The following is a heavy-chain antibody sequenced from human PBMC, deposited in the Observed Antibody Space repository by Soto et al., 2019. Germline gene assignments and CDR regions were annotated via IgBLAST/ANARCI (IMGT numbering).Heavy chain of an antibody. CDR2: VRGGGDLT. J-gene: IGHJ4*02. Sequence: GGSLRLSCAASGFIFSNYAMSWVRQPPGKGLEWITSVRGGGDLTYYADSVKGRFTISRDNSQNTINLQMHGLRAEDSAVYYCARDLRGAFDYWGQGTVVTVSS. CDR1: GFIFSNYA. D-gene: IGHD1-26*01. V-gene: IGHV3-23*01. CDR3: ARDLRGAFDY.